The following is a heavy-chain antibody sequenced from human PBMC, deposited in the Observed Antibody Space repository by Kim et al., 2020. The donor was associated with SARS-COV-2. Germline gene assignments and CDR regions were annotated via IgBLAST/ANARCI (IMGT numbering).Heavy chain of an antibody. V-gene: IGHV3-64*02. D-gene: IGHD6-13*01. CDR2: IRSDGGST. Sequence: GGSLRLSCAASGFTFSSYAMHWVRQAPGKGLEYVSAIRSDGGSTYYADSVKGRFTISRDNSKNTLYLQMDSLRAEDMAVYYCTRVRQAAGTGLDYWGQGT. CDR1: GFTFSSYA. CDR3: TRVRQAAGTGLDY. J-gene: IGHJ4*02.